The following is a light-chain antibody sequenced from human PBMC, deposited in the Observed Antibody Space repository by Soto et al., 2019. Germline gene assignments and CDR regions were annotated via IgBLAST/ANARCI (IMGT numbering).Light chain of an antibody. CDR1: SSDVGGYNY. V-gene: IGLV2-11*01. J-gene: IGLJ1*01. CDR2: DVS. Sequence: QSALTQPRSVSGPPGQSVTISCTGTSSDVGGYNYVSWYQQHPGKAPKLMIYDVSKRPSGVPDRFSGSKSGNTASLTISGLQAEDEADYYCCSYAGSYLGVFGTGTKVTVL. CDR3: CSYAGSYLGV.